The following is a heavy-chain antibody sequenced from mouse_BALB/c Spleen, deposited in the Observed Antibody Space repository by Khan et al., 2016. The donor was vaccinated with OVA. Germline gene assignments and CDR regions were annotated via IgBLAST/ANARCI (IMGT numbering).Heavy chain of an antibody. Sequence: EVQLVESGPELVKPGASVKISCKASGYSFTGYFMNWVMQSHGKSLEWIGRINPHIGETLYNQKFKGKATLTVDESSSTAYMELRSLASEDSAVYYCARKNGSDFDYWGQGTTLTVSS. V-gene: IGHV1-20*02. CDR2: INPHIGET. CDR3: ARKNGSDFDY. CDR1: GYSFTGYF. J-gene: IGHJ2*01. D-gene: IGHD1-1*01.